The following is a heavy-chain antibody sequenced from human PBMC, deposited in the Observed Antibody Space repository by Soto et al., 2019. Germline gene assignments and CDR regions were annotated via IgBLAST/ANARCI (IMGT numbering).Heavy chain of an antibody. D-gene: IGHD3-9*01. CDR3: VRVGLDILTGYYHAPYYFDY. CDR2: IYYSGST. CDR1: GCSISSGGYY. Sequence: SETLSLTCTVSGCSISSGGYYWSWIRQHPGKGLEWIGYIYYSGSTYYNPSLKSRVTISVDTSKNQFSLKLSSVTAADTAVYYCVRVGLDILTGYYHAPYYFDYWGQGTLVTVS. V-gene: IGHV4-31*03. J-gene: IGHJ4*02.